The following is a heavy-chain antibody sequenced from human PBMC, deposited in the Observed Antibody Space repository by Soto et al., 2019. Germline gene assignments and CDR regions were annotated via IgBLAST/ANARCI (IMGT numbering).Heavy chain of an antibody. CDR1: GGSVRSFY. CDR3: ARRARGSSSFYYYYYMDV. Sequence: ETLSLTCTVSGGSVRSFYWSWIRQSPGKGLEWVGYIHYSGSADYNASLKSRVTMSVDTSTNEFSLKLTSVTAADTAIYYCARRARGSSSFYYYYYMDVWGKGTTVTVSS. D-gene: IGHD6-6*01. CDR2: IHYSGSA. J-gene: IGHJ6*03. V-gene: IGHV4-59*08.